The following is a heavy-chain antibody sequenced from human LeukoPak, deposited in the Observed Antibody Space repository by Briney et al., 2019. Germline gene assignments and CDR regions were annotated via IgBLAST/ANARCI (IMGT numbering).Heavy chain of an antibody. D-gene: IGHD3-9*01. CDR3: AKANNFVDSKPNP. CDR2: ISVDGGGT. Sequence: PGGSLRLSCAASGFTFSNYAMIWVRQAPGKGLEWVSSISVDGGGTFYTDSVKGRLAISIDNSKNTMFLQVYSLRAEATAVYYCAKANNFVDSKPNPWGQGTLAIVSS. J-gene: IGHJ5*02. V-gene: IGHV3-23*01. CDR1: GFTFSNYA.